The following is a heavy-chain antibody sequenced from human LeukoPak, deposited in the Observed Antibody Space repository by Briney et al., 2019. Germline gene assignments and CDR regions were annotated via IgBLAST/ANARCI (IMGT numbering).Heavy chain of an antibody. CDR2: ISGTGGST. D-gene: IGHD2/OR15-2a*01. CDR3: AKDLYASGY. J-gene: IGHJ4*02. Sequence: GGSLRLSCAASGFTFSNYAMSWVRQAPGKGLEWVSDISGTGGSTYYADSVKGRFTISRDNSKNTLYLQMNSLRAEDTAVYYCAKDLYASGYWGQGTLVTVSS. CDR1: GFTFSNYA. V-gene: IGHV3-23*01.